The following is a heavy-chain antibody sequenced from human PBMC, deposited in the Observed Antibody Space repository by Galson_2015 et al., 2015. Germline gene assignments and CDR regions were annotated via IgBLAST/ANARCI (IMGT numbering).Heavy chain of an antibody. CDR2: IDWDDDK. CDR1: GFSLSTSGMC. J-gene: IGHJ3*02. Sequence: PALVKPTQPLTLTCTFSGFSLSTSGMCVSWIRQPPGKALEWLALIDWDDDKYYSTSLKTRLTISKDTSKNQVVLTMTNMDPVDTATYYCARIQIDYLDAFDIWGQGTMVTVSS. CDR3: ARIQIDYLDAFDI. D-gene: IGHD4-11*01. V-gene: IGHV2-70*01.